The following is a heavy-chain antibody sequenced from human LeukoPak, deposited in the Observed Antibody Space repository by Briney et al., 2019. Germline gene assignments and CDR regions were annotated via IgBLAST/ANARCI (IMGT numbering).Heavy chain of an antibody. J-gene: IGHJ5*02. CDR2: INHSGST. V-gene: IGHV4-34*01. CDR1: GVSFSGYY. D-gene: IGHD3-22*01. Sequence: SETLSLTCAVYGVSFSGYYWSWIRQPPGKGLEWIGEINHSGSTNYNPSLKSRVTISVDTSKNQFSLKLSSVTAADTAVYYCASQFRDYYDSSGYYGVNWFDPWGQGTLVTVSS. CDR3: ASQFRDYYDSSGYYGVNWFDP.